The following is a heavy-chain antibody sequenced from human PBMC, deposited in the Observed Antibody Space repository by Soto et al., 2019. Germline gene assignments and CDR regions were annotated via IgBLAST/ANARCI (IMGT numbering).Heavy chain of an antibody. Sequence: SETLSLTCTVSGGSLSSSSYYWGWIRQPPGKGLEWIGNIFYNGNTYYNPSLKSRVTISVDTSKNQFSLKLSSVTAADTAVYYCARARYLWRDGMDGWGQGTTVTVSS. V-gene: IGHV4-39*01. J-gene: IGHJ6*02. CDR3: ARARYLWRDGMDG. D-gene: IGHD1-1*01. CDR1: GGSLSSSSYY. CDR2: IFYNGNT.